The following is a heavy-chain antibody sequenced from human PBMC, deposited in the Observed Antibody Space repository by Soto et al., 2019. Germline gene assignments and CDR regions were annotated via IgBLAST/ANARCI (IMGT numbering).Heavy chain of an antibody. D-gene: IGHD6-6*01. CDR1: GGTFSSYA. Sequence: QVQLVQSGAEVKKPGSSVKVSCKASGGTFSSYAISWVRQAPGQGLEWMGGIIPIFGTANYAQKFQGRVTIXXDXSXTTAYMELSSLRSEDTAVYYCARDEMGSSSPYGMDVWGQGTTVTVSS. V-gene: IGHV1-69*12. CDR2: IIPIFGTA. CDR3: ARDEMGSSSPYGMDV. J-gene: IGHJ6*02.